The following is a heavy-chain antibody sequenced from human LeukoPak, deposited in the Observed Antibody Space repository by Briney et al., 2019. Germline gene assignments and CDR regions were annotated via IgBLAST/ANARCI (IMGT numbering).Heavy chain of an antibody. J-gene: IGHJ6*02. Sequence: SVKVSCKASGYTFTGYYMHWVRQAPGQGLEWMGRIIPILGIANYAQKFQGRVTITADKSTSTAYMELSSLRSEDTAVYYCAKSGYQLLNPYYYGMDVWGQGTTVTVSS. V-gene: IGHV1-69*02. CDR3: AKSGYQLLNPYYYGMDV. CDR1: GYTFTGYY. CDR2: IIPILGIA. D-gene: IGHD2-2*02.